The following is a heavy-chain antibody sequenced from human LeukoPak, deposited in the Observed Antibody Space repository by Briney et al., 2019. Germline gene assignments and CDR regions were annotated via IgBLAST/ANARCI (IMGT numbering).Heavy chain of an antibody. CDR1: GGSFSGYY. V-gene: IGHV4-34*01. CDR3: ARGNFLLRAARLRKGFDY. CDR2: INHSGST. J-gene: IGHJ4*02. D-gene: IGHD6-6*01. Sequence: SETLSLTCAVYGGSFSGYYWSWIRQPPGKGLEWIGEINHSGSTNYNPSHKSRVTISVDTSKNQFSLKLSSVTAADTAVYYCARGNFLLRAARLRKGFDYWGQGTLVTVSS.